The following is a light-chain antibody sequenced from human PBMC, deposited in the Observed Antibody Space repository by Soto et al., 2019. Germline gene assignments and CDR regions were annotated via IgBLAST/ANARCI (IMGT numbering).Light chain of an antibody. J-gene: IGKJ2*01. V-gene: IGKV1-12*01. CDR2: SAS. CDR3: QQANSFPYT. CDR1: QDISTW. Sequence: DIQMTQSPSFVSASVGDRVTITCRARQDISTWLAWYQQKPGRAPNLLIYSASSLQSGVPSRFSGSGSGTDFTLTISSLQPEDFATYFWQQANSFPYTVGQGTKLEIK.